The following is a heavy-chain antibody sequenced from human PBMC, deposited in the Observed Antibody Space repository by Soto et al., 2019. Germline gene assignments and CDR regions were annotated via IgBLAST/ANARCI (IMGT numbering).Heavy chain of an antibody. D-gene: IGHD3-3*01. CDR1: GFTFSSYA. CDR2: ISYDGSNK. Sequence: PGGSLRLSCAASGFTFSSYAMHWVRQAPGKGLEWVAVISYDGSNKYYADSVKGRFTISRDNSKNTLYLQMNSLRAEDTAVYYCARATFDYYFWSGYQTHDAFDIWGQGTMVTGSS. V-gene: IGHV3-30-3*01. CDR3: ARATFDYYFWSGYQTHDAFDI. J-gene: IGHJ3*02.